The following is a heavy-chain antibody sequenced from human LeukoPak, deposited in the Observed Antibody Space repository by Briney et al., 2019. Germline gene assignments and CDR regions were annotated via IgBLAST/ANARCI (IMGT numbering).Heavy chain of an antibody. CDR2: ITTSSSYV. CDR1: GFTFSAYN. D-gene: IGHD5-24*01. J-gene: IGHJ4*02. V-gene: IGHV3-21*04. Sequence: PGGSLRLSCAASGFTFSAYNMNWVRRTPGKGLEWVSSITTSSSYVFYADSVRGRFTISRDNAENSLYLQMNTLRAEDTAVYYCAKDGDGIQFFDYWGQGTLVTVSS. CDR3: AKDGDGIQFFDY.